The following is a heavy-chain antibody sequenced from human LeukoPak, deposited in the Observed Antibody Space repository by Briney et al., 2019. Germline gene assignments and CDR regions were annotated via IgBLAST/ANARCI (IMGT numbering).Heavy chain of an antibody. CDR2: IYHSGST. CDR3: AGGGNPPDFSDY. Sequence: SETLSLTCTVSGYSISSGYYWGWIRQPPGKGLEWIGSIYHSGSTYYNPSLKSRVTISVDTSKNQFSLKLSSVTAADTAVYYCAGGGNPPDFSDYWGQGTLVTVSS. CDR1: GYSISSGYY. V-gene: IGHV4-38-2*02. D-gene: IGHD4-23*01. J-gene: IGHJ4*02.